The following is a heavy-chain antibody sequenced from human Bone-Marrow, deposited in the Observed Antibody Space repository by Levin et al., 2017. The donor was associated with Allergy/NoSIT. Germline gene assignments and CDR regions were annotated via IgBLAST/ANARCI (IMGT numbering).Heavy chain of an antibody. V-gene: IGHV1-24*01. CDR3: ATFRTSRRNRRYSLFDY. CDR1: GYTLTELS. Sequence: GASVKVSCKVSGYTLTELSMHWVRQAPGKGLEWMGGFDPEDGETIYAQKFQGRVTMTEDTSTDTAYMELSSLRSEDTAVYYCATFRTSRRNRRYSLFDYWGQGTLVTVSS. D-gene: IGHD2-2*01. J-gene: IGHJ4*02. CDR2: FDPEDGET.